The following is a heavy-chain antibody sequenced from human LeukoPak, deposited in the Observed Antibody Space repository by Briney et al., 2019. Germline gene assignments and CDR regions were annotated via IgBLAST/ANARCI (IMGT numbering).Heavy chain of an antibody. D-gene: IGHD3-10*01. J-gene: IGHJ4*02. CDR1: GFTFSSYA. Sequence: PGGSLRLSCAASGFTFSSYAMSWVRQAPGKGLEWVSAISGSGGSTYYADSVKGRFTISRDNPKNTLYLQMNSLRAEDTAVYYCAKHRTYYYGSGSYLYFDYWGQGTLVTVSS. CDR2: ISGSGGST. V-gene: IGHV3-23*01. CDR3: AKHRTYYYGSGSYLYFDY.